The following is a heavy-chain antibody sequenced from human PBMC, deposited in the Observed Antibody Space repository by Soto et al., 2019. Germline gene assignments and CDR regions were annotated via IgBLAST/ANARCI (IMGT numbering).Heavy chain of an antibody. J-gene: IGHJ4*02. V-gene: IGHV4-34*01. CDR2: INHSGST. Sequence: QVQLQQWGAGLLKPSETLSLTCAVYGGSFSGYYWSWIRQPPGKGLEWIGEINHSGSTNYNPSLKRRVTISVDTSKHQFSLKLSSVAAADTAVYYCARDGLEPYWGQGTLVTVSS. D-gene: IGHD1-1*01. CDR3: ARDGLEPY. CDR1: GGSFSGYY.